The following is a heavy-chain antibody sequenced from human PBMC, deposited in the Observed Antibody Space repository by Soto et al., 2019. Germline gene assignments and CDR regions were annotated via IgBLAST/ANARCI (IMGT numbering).Heavy chain of an antibody. CDR3: ARGNPFNYAGFDV. CDR1: GYTFSEFD. CDR2: MNAKSGDT. J-gene: IGHJ6*02. Sequence: QAHLEQSGAEVKRPGASVKVSCKASGYTFSEFDINWLRQASGQGPEWMGWMNAKSGDTFFAHRFQVRCNLNCGSTLSTAYMEVGSLPSDHTAMYYCARGNPFNYAGFDVWGQGTTVAVSS. V-gene: IGHV1-8*01. D-gene: IGHD3-16*01.